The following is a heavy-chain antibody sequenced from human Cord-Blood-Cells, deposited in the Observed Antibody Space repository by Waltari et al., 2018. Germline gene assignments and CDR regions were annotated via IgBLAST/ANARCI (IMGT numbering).Heavy chain of an antibody. CDR1: GFTFSSYS. J-gene: IGHJ4*02. D-gene: IGHD5-12*01. CDR2: ISSSSSYI. V-gene: IGHV3-21*01. Sequence: EVQLVESGGGLVKPGGSLRLSCAASGFTFSSYSMNWVRQAPGKGLEWVSSISSSSSYIYYAASVKGRFTISRDNAKNSLYLQMNSLRAEDTAVYYCAREDGYNEGVDYWGQGTLVTVSS. CDR3: AREDGYNEGVDY.